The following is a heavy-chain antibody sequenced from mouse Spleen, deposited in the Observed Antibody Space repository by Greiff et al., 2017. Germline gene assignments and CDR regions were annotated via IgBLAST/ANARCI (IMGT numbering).Heavy chain of an antibody. CDR2: ISNLAYSI. J-gene: IGHJ4*01. CDR3: ARRGTEATAYAMDY. D-gene: IGHD1-2*01. CDR1: GFTFSDYG. Sequence: EVHLVESGGGLVKPGGSLKLSCAASGFTFSDYGMAWVRQAPGQGPEWVAFISNLAYSIYYADTVKGRFTIARENANNTLYLEMSSLRSEDAAMYYCARRGTEATAYAMDYWGQGTSVTVSS. V-gene: IGHV5-15*04.